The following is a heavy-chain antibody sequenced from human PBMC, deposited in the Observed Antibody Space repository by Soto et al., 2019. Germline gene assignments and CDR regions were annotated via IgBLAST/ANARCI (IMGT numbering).Heavy chain of an antibody. CDR2: IYYSGST. J-gene: IGHJ4*02. CDR1: GASISSYY. D-gene: IGHD3-22*01. Sequence: SETLSLTCTVSGASISSYYWSWIRQPPGKGLEWIGYIYYSGSTNYNPSLKSRVTISLDTSKNQFSLKLSSVTAADTAVYYCARSRGGYFDDWGQGTPVTVSS. CDR3: ARSRGGYFDD. V-gene: IGHV4-59*01.